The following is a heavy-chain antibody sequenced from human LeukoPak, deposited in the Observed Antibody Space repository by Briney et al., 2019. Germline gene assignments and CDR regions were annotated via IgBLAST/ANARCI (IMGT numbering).Heavy chain of an antibody. CDR3: AKHHTAIYPPYFDS. CDR2: FSGSGGVT. CDR1: GFSFRLYA. J-gene: IGHJ4*02. D-gene: IGHD5-18*01. Sequence: SGGSLRLSCTVSGFSFRLYAMSWVRQAPGKGLEWVAGFSGSGGVTYSADSVKGRFTISRDNSKDSLYLHMKSLRAEDTAVYYCAKHHTAIYPPYFDSWGQGTLVTVSS. V-gene: IGHV3-23*01.